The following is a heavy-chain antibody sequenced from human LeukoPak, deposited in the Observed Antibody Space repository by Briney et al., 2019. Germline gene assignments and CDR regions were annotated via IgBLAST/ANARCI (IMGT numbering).Heavy chain of an antibody. V-gene: IGHV1-2*02. CDR1: GYTFTGYY. D-gene: IGHD5-18*01. CDR3: ARTWIQLRYPPYYYGMDV. J-gene: IGHJ6*02. CDR2: INPNSGGT. Sequence: ASVKVSCKASGYTFTGYYMHWVRQAPGQGLEWMGWINPNSGGTNYAQKFQGRVTMTRDTSISTAYMELSRLRSDDTAVYYCARTWIQLRYPPYYYGMDVWGQGTTVTVSS.